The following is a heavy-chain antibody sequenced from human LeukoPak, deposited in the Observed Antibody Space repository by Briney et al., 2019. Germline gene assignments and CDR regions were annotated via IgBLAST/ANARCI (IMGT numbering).Heavy chain of an antibody. V-gene: IGHV3-53*01. CDR1: GFTVSINY. CDR3: ARSYCSGGSCFPTYFQH. J-gene: IGHJ1*01. CDR2: ICSGGNK. Sequence: GGCLRLSCVASGFTVSINYMSWVRHAPGEGLEWVSLICSGGNKYYAEPVKGRFTISRDNSKNMLYLQMNSLRAEDTAVYYCARSYCSGGSCFPTYFQHWGQGTLVTVSS. D-gene: IGHD2-15*01.